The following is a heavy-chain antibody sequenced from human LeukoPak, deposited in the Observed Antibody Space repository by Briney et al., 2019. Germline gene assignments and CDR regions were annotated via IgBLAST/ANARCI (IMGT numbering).Heavy chain of an antibody. J-gene: IGHJ4*02. CDR2: ISYSGST. D-gene: IGHD1-26*01. V-gene: IGHV4-59*01. CDR1: GDSISSYY. CDR3: ARTKWDHYYFDY. Sequence: SETLSLTCTVSGDSISSYYWSWIRQPPGKGLEWIGYISYSGSTNHNPSLKSRVTISIDTSKNQLSLKLTSVTAADTAVYYCARTKWDHYYFDYWGQGTLVTVSS.